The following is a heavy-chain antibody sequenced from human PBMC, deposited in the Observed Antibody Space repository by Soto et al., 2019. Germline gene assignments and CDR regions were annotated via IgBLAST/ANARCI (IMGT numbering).Heavy chain of an antibody. CDR1: GYTFTSYA. D-gene: IGHD3-9*01. V-gene: IGHV1-3*01. J-gene: IGHJ6*02. CDR3: ARDLAGYDILTGYYSRLLDVGMDV. CDR2: INAGNGNT. Sequence: QVQLVQSGAEVKKPGASVKVSCKASGYTFTSYAMHWVRQAPGQRLEWMGWINAGNGNTKYSQKFQGRVTITRDTSASTAYMELRSLRSEETAVYYCARDLAGYDILTGYYSRLLDVGMDVWGQGTTVTVSS.